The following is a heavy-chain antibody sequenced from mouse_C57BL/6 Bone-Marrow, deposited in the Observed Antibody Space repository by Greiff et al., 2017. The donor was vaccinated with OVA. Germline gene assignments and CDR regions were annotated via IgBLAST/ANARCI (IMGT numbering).Heavy chain of an antibody. V-gene: IGHV3-6*01. Sequence: VQLKESGPGLVKPSQSLSLTCSVTGYSITSGYYWNWIRQFPGNKLEWMGYISYDGSNNYNPSLKNRISITRDTSKNQFFLKLNSVTTEDTATYYCARGNIYYPHWYFDVWGTGTTVTVSS. CDR2: ISYDGSN. D-gene: IGHD1-1*01. J-gene: IGHJ1*03. CDR3: ARGNIYYPHWYFDV. CDR1: GYSITSGYY.